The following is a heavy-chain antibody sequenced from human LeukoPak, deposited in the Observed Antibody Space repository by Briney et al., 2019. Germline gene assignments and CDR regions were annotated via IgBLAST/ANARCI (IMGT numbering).Heavy chain of an antibody. Sequence: GGSLRLSCAAAGFSFSNFGMHWVRQAPGKGLEWVAVIWHDGSAEFYVDSVKGRFKISRDDSKNTLYLQMNSLEVEDTALYYCAKDDRGGWSGHFASWGQGTLVTVSS. CDR1: GFSFSNFG. J-gene: IGHJ4*02. D-gene: IGHD6-19*01. CDR3: AKDDRGGWSGHFAS. V-gene: IGHV3-33*06. CDR2: IWHDGSAE.